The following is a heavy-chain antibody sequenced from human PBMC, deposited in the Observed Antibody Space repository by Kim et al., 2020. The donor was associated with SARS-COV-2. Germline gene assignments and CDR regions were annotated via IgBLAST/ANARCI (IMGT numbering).Heavy chain of an antibody. V-gene: IGHV1-69*04. CDR3: ARSQYCSSTSCYALVYVDV. CDR1: GGTFSSYA. Sequence: SVKVSCKASGGTFSSYAISWVRQAPGQGLEWMGRIIPILGIANYAQKFQGRVTITADKSTSTAYMELSSLRSEDTAVYYCARSQYCSSTSCYALVYVDVWGQGTTVTVSS. CDR2: IIPILGIA. D-gene: IGHD2-2*01. J-gene: IGHJ6*02.